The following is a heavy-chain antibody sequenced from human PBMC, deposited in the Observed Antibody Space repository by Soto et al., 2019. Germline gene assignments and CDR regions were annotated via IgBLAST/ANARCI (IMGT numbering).Heavy chain of an antibody. J-gene: IGHJ4*02. CDR1: GGSFSGYS. D-gene: IGHD7-27*01. Sequence: QVQLQQWGAGLLKPSETLSLTCAVYGGSFSGYSWSWIRQPPGKGLEWIGEINHSGSTNYNPSLKSRVTISVDTSKNQFSLKLSSVTAADTAVYYCARGWGRIFDYWGQGTLVTVSS. V-gene: IGHV4-34*01. CDR2: INHSGST. CDR3: ARGWGRIFDY.